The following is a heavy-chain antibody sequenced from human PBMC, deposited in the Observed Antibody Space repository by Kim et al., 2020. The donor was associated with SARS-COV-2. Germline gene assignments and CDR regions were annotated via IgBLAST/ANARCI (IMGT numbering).Heavy chain of an antibody. D-gene: IGHD3-3*01. CDR3: ARDFITIFGVVNYYYYYYGMDV. Sequence: GGSLRLSCAASGFTFSSYGMHWVRQAPGKGLEWVAVIWYDGSNKYYADSVKGRFTISRDNSKNTLYLQMNSLRAEDTAVYYCARDFITIFGVVNYYYYYYGMDVWGQGTTVTVSS. J-gene: IGHJ6*02. CDR1: GFTFSSYG. CDR2: IWYDGSNK. V-gene: IGHV3-33*01.